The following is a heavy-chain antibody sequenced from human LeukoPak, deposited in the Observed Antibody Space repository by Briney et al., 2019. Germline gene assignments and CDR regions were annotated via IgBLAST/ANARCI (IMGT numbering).Heavy chain of an antibody. J-gene: IGHJ6*03. CDR1: GFSFSSYW. V-gene: IGHV3-74*01. D-gene: IGHD6-19*01. CDR3: AKVGYISPSHYMDV. Sequence: GGSLRLSCAASGFSFSSYWMHWVRQAPGKGLVWVSRIKTDGSSLDGSSTSYADSVKGRFTISRDNAKNTLYLQMDSLRAEDTAVYYCAKVGYISPSHYMDVWGKGTTVTVSS. CDR2: IKTDGSSLDGSST.